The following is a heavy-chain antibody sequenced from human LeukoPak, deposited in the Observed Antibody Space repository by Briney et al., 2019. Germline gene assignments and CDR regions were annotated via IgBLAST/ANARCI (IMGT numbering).Heavy chain of an antibody. Sequence: SETLSLTCTVSGGSISSGGYYWSWIRQHPGKGLEWIGYIYYSGSTYYNPSLKSRVTISVDTSKNQFSLKLSSVTAADTAVYYCARGTGYCSGGSCLQIDYWGQGTLVTVSS. CDR3: ARGTGYCSGGSCLQIDY. J-gene: IGHJ4*02. D-gene: IGHD2-15*01. CDR2: IYYSGST. V-gene: IGHV4-31*03. CDR1: GGSISSGGYY.